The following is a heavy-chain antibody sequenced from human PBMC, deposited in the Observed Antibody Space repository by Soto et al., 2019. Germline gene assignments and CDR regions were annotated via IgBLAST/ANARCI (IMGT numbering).Heavy chain of an antibody. D-gene: IGHD4-17*01. CDR2: ISAYNGNT. CDR1: GYTFFNYG. V-gene: IGHV1-18*01. Sequence: GASVKVSCKASGYTFFNYGISWVRQAPGQGLEWMGWISAYNGNTNYAQNLQGRVTMTTDTSMSTVYMELRSLRSDDTAVYYCASFDYGDSPWQGYFDYWGQGTLVTVSS. CDR3: ASFDYGDSPWQGYFDY. J-gene: IGHJ4*02.